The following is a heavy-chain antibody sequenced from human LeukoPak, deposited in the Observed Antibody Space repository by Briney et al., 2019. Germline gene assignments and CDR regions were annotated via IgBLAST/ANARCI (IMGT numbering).Heavy chain of an antibody. CDR2: IYYSGST. CDR1: GGSISSYY. CDR3: ARAGRYCSGGSCPNWFDP. Sequence: SETLSLTCTVSGGSISSYYWSWIRQPPGKGLEWIGYIYYSGSTNYNPSLKSRVTISVDTSKNQFSLKLSSVTAADTAVYYCARAGRYCSGGSCPNWFDPWGQGTLVTVSS. D-gene: IGHD2-15*01. J-gene: IGHJ5*02. V-gene: IGHV4-59*01.